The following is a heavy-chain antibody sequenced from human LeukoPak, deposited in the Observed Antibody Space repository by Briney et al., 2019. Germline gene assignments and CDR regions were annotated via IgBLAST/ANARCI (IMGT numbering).Heavy chain of an antibody. Sequence: PSETLSLTCDVSSYSISSGYYWGWIRQPPGKGLEWIGYIYYSGSTYYDPSLKSRVTISVDTSKNQFSLKLSSVTAADTAVYYCARVCSSSLSKGYYYYYMDVWGKGTTVTVSS. CDR2: IYYSGST. J-gene: IGHJ6*03. CDR1: SYSISSGYY. V-gene: IGHV4-30-4*08. CDR3: ARVCSSSLSKGYYYYYMDV. D-gene: IGHD6-13*01.